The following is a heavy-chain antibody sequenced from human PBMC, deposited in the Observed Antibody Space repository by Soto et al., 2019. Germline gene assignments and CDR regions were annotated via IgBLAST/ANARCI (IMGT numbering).Heavy chain of an antibody. Sequence: GGSLRLSCAASGFTFSSYGMHWVRQAPGKGLEWVAVIWYDGSNKYYADSVKGRFTISRDNSKNTLYLQMNSLRAEDTAVYYCARYQVIAVAGYGETTDYYYYYGMDVWGQGTTVTVSS. CDR1: GFTFSSYG. V-gene: IGHV3-33*01. CDR3: ARYQVIAVAGYGETTDYYYYYGMDV. CDR2: IWYDGSNK. J-gene: IGHJ6*02. D-gene: IGHD6-19*01.